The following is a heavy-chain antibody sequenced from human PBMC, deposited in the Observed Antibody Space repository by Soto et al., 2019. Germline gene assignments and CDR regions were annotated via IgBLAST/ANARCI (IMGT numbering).Heavy chain of an antibody. J-gene: IGHJ4*02. V-gene: IGHV3-23*01. D-gene: IGHD3-9*01. Sequence: GGSLRLSCAASGFTFSSYAMSWVRQAPGKGLEWVSAISGSGGSTYYADSVKGRFTISRDNSKNTPYLQMNSLRAEDTAVYYCAKAGVDYDILTGYPYYFDYWGQGTLVTVSS. CDR2: ISGSGGST. CDR3: AKAGVDYDILTGYPYYFDY. CDR1: GFTFSSYA.